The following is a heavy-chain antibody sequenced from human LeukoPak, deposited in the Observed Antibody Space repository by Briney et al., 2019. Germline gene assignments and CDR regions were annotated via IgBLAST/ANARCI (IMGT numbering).Heavy chain of an antibody. V-gene: IGHV4-59*01. CDR1: GGSISSYY. CDR2: IYYSGST. Sequence: SETLSLTCTVSGGSISSYYWSWIRQPPGKGLEWIGYIYYSGSTNYNPSLKSRVTISVDTSKNQFSLKLSSVTAADTAVYYCARRGLSSSYFYYYYMDVWGKGTTVTVS. CDR3: ARRGLSSSYFYYYYMDV. J-gene: IGHJ6*03. D-gene: IGHD6-6*01.